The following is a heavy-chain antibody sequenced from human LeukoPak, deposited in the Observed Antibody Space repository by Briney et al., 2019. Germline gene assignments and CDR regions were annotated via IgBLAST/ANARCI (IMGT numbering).Heavy chain of an antibody. CDR1: GFTFSSHW. CDR2: IKQDGSEI. CDR3: ATIEAVRFHY. V-gene: IGHV3-7*01. Sequence: GGSLRLSCADSGFTFSSHWMSWVRQAPGKGLEWVANIKQDGSEIYYLDSVKGRFTISRDNAKNSLYLQMNSLRVKDTAVYYCATIEAVRFHYWGQGTLVTVSS. J-gene: IGHJ4*02. D-gene: IGHD6-19*01.